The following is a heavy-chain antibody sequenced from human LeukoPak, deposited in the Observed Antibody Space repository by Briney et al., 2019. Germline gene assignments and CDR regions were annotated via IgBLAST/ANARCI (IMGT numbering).Heavy chain of an antibody. Sequence: GGSLRLSCAASGFTYSDYYMSWIRQAPGKGLEWVSSISSSSSYIYYADSVKGRFTISRDNAKNSLYLQMNSLRAEDTAVYYCARDPGIGWELFDYWGQGTLVTVSS. CDR2: ISSSSSYI. CDR3: ARDPGIGWELFDY. D-gene: IGHD6-19*01. V-gene: IGHV3-11*06. CDR1: GFTYSDYY. J-gene: IGHJ4*02.